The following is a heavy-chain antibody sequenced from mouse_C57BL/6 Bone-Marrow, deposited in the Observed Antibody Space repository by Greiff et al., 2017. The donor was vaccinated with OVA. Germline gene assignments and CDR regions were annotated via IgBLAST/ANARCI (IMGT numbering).Heavy chain of an antibody. D-gene: IGHD2-2*01. CDR3: ARDLGWLPFDY. CDR1: GFTFSSYA. J-gene: IGHJ2*01. CDR2: ISDGGSYT. V-gene: IGHV5-4*01. Sequence: EVQRVESGGGLVKPGGSLKLSCAASGFTFSSYAMSWVRQTPEKRLEWVATISDGGSYTYYPDNVKGRFTISRDNAKNNLYLQMSHLKSEDTAVYYCARDLGWLPFDYWGQGTTLTVSS.